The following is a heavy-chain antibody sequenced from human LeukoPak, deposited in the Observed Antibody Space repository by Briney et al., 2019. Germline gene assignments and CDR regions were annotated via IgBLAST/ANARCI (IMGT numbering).Heavy chain of an antibody. CDR2: ISGGSITI. CDR3: ARDGSGSYYSDH. CDR1: GFTFSSYA. Sequence: PGGSLRLSCAASGFTFSSYAMNWVRQAPGKGLEWVSYISGGSITIYYADSVKGRFTISGDNAKNSLYLQMNSLRDEDTAVYYCARDGSGSYYSDHWGQGTLVTVSS. J-gene: IGHJ4*02. D-gene: IGHD3-10*01. V-gene: IGHV3-48*02.